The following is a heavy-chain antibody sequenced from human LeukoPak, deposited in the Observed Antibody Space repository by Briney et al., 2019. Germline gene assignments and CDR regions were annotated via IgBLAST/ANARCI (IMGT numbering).Heavy chain of an antibody. V-gene: IGHV3-23*01. CDR2: ISGSGTGT. Sequence: GGSLRLSCAASGFTFSSYAMSWVRQAPGKGLEWVSTISGSGTGTYYADSVKGRFTISRDNSKNTLYLQMNSLRAGDTAVYYCAKVNYYGSGSGYFDYWGQGTLVTVSS. CDR3: AKVNYYGSGSGYFDY. J-gene: IGHJ4*02. D-gene: IGHD3-10*01. CDR1: GFTFSSYA.